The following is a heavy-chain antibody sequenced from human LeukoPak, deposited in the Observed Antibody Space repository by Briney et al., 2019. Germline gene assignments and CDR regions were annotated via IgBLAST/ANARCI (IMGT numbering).Heavy chain of an antibody. D-gene: IGHD1-1*01. J-gene: IGHJ2*01. Sequence: PSETLSLTCTVSGGSISSYYWSWIRQPPGKGLEWIGEINHSGSTNYNPSLKSRVTISVDTSKNQFSLKLSSVTAADTAVYYCARVEGAVQLWYFDLWGRGTLVTVSS. CDR2: INHSGST. V-gene: IGHV4-34*01. CDR1: GGSISSYY. CDR3: ARVEGAVQLWYFDL.